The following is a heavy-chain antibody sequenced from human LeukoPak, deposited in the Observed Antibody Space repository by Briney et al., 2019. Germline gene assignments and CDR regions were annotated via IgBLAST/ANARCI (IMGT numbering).Heavy chain of an antibody. V-gene: IGHV1-18*01. CDR1: GYTVTSYG. CDR2: ISAYNGNT. J-gene: IGHJ5*02. Sequence: ASVKVSCKASGYTVTSYGISWVRQAPGQGLEWMGWISAYNGNTNYAQKLQGRVTMTTDTSTSTAYMELRSLRSDDTAVYYCARGDYYSTIPNWFDPWGQGTLVTVSS. CDR3: ARGDYYSTIPNWFDP. D-gene: IGHD3-22*01.